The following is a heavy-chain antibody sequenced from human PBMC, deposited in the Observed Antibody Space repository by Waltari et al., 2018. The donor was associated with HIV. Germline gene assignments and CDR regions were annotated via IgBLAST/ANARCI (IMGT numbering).Heavy chain of an antibody. CDR1: EFTFNNYA. J-gene: IGHJ4*02. Sequence: EALLLESGGDLVRPGGSLRLSCVASEFTFNNYALSWVRQAPGKGLEWVSSISGSGGTTYYADSGKGRFTVSRDNSKNTMYLQMNSLRAGDTAIYYCAKSYGDYLRRYFFDYWGQGTLVTVSS. CDR2: ISGSGGTT. V-gene: IGHV3-23*01. D-gene: IGHD4-17*01. CDR3: AKSYGDYLRRYFFDY.